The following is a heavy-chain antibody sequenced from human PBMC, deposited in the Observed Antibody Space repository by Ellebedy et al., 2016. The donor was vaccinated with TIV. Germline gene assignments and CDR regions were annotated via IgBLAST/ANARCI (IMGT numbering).Heavy chain of an antibody. Sequence: MPSETLSLTCTVSGGSISSYYWSWIRQPPGKGLEWIGYIYYSGSTYYNPSLKSRVTISVDTSKNQFSLKLSSVTAADTAVYYCAREGGGGSQYYFDYWGQGTLVTVSS. J-gene: IGHJ4*02. CDR2: IYYSGST. CDR3: AREGGGGSQYYFDY. V-gene: IGHV4-59*01. CDR1: GGSISSYY. D-gene: IGHD3-16*01.